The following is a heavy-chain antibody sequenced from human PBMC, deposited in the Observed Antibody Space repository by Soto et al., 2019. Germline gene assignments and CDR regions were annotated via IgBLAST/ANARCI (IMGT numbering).Heavy chain of an antibody. V-gene: IGHV3-49*03. CDR3: TSGPTDLRFLEWLLVDY. J-gene: IGHJ4*02. D-gene: IGHD3-3*01. Sequence: GGSLRLSCTASGFTFGDYAMSWFRQAPGKGLEWVGFIRSKAYGGTTEYAASVKGRFTISRDDSKSIAYLQMNSLKTEDTAVYYCTSGPTDLRFLEWLLVDYWGQGTLVTVSS. CDR2: IRSKAYGGTT. CDR1: GFTFGDYA.